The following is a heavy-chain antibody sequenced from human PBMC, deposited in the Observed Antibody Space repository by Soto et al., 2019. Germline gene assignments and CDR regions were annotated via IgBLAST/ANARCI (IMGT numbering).Heavy chain of an antibody. CDR3: ARDSGSNYYYYMDV. J-gene: IGHJ6*03. V-gene: IGHV3-33*01. CDR1: GFTFSSYG. Sequence: PGGSLRLSCAASGFTFSSYGMHWVRQAPGKGLEWVAVIWYDGSNKYYADSVKGRFTISRDNSKNTLYLQMNSLRAEDTAVYYCARDSGSNYYYYMDVWGKGTTVTVSS. D-gene: IGHD3-10*01. CDR2: IWYDGSNK.